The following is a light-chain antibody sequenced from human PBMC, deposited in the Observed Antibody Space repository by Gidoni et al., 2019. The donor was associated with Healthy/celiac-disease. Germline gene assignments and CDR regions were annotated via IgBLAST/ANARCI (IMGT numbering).Light chain of an antibody. CDR3: QQSYSTPYT. CDR1: QSISSY. CDR2: AAS. V-gene: IGKV1-39*01. Sequence: IQMTQSPSSLSASVGDRVTITCRASQSISSYLNWYQQKPGKAPKLLIYAASSLQSGVPSRFSGSGSGTDFTLTIGRLQPEDFATYYCQQSYSTPYTFGQGTKLEIK. J-gene: IGKJ2*01.